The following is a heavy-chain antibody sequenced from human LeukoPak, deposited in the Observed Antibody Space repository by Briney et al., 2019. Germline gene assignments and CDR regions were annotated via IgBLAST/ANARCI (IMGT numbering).Heavy chain of an antibody. V-gene: IGHV4-59*06. CDR1: GGSISSYY. CDR3: ARGGGYSGYDLGDFDY. J-gene: IGHJ4*02. Sequence: PSETLSLTCTVSGGSISSYYWSWIRQHPGKGLEWIGYIYYSGSTYYNPSLKSRVTISVDTSKNQFSLKLSSVTAADTAVYYCARGGGYSGYDLGDFDYWGQGTLVTVSS. D-gene: IGHD5-12*01. CDR2: IYYSGST.